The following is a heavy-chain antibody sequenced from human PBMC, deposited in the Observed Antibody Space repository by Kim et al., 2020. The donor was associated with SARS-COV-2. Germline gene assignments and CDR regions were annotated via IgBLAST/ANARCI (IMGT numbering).Heavy chain of an antibody. V-gene: IGHV3-21*01. D-gene: IGHD6-19*01. CDR2: ISSSSSYI. CDR1: GFTFSSYS. Sequence: GGSLRLSCAASGFTFSSYSMNWVRQAPGKGLEWVSSISSSSSYIYYADSVKGRFTISRDNAKNSLYLQMNSLRAEDTAVYYCARSGHMEQWLVYGMDVWGQGTTVTVSS. CDR3: ARSGHMEQWLVYGMDV. J-gene: IGHJ6*02.